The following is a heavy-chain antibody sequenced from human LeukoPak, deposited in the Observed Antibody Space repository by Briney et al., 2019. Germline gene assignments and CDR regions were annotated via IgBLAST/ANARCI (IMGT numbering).Heavy chain of an antibody. J-gene: IGHJ4*02. CDR2: IKSKTDGGTT. CDR1: EFIFRNYA. Sequence: GGSLRLSCVASEFIFRNYAMSWVRQAPGKGLEWVGRIKSKTDGGTTDYAAPVKGRFTISRDDSKNTLYLQMNSLKTEDTAVYYCTCPYFDYWGQGTLVTVSS. CDR3: TCPYFDY. V-gene: IGHV3-15*01.